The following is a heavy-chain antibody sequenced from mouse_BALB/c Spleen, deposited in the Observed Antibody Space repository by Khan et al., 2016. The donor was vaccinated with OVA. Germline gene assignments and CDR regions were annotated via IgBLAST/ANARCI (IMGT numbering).Heavy chain of an antibody. CDR1: GYTFTSYW. CDR3: ARGYLGNYAFAY. Sequence: QVQLQQSGAELVKPGASVKLSCKTSGYTFTSYWIQWVKQRPGQGLGWIGQIFPGTGTTYYNENFKGKATLTVDTSSNTAYMQFSSLTSEDSAVDFCARGYLGNYAFAYWGQGTLVTVSP. CDR2: IFPGTGTT. J-gene: IGHJ3*01. D-gene: IGHD2-1*01. V-gene: IGHV1S132*01.